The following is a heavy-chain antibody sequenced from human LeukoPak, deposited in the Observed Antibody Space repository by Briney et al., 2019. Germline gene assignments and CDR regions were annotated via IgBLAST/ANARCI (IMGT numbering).Heavy chain of an antibody. D-gene: IGHD4-11*01. J-gene: IGHJ4*02. CDR3: ARIPNDYSNYSDY. CDR2: INHSGST. V-gene: IGHV4-34*01. CDR1: GGSFSGYY. Sequence: SSETLSLACAVYGGSFSGYYWSWLRQLPGKGLEWIGEINHSGSTNYNPSLKNRVTISVDTSKNQFSLKLSSVTAADTAVYYCARIPNDYSNYSDYWGQGTLVTVSS.